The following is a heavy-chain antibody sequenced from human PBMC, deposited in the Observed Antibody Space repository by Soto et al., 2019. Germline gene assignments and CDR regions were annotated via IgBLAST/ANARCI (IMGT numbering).Heavy chain of an antibody. CDR3: ARHTPAISISDH. CDR1: GDSITSNSYF. Sequence: SETLSLTCTVSGDSITSNSYFWAWIRQPPGKGLDWIGSIYYSGTTCYNPSLKSRVTISVDTSKNQFSLKLSSVTAADTAVYYCARHTPAISISDHWGQGTLVTVSS. J-gene: IGHJ4*02. CDR2: IYYSGTT. V-gene: IGHV4-39*01. D-gene: IGHD2-15*01.